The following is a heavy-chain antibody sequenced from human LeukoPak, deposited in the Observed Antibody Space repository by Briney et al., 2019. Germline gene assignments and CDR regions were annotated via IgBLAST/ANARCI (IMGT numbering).Heavy chain of an antibody. J-gene: IGHJ4*02. Sequence: GGSLRLSCAASGFTFGSYAMSWVRQSPGKGLQWVSAISGGGATTYYSDFADSVKGRFTISRDNSKNTLYLQMNSLRAEDTAVYYCAKFYDVLTGYFDCWGQGALVTVSS. CDR3: AKFYDVLTGYFDC. CDR1: GFTFGSYA. V-gene: IGHV3-23*01. D-gene: IGHD3-9*01. CDR2: ISGGGATT.